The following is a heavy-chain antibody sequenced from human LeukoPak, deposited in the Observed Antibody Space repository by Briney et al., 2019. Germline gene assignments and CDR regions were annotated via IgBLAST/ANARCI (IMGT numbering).Heavy chain of an antibody. J-gene: IGHJ4*02. CDR2: IYYSGST. CDR1: GGSISSYY. CDR3: ARENSNSKEFDY. V-gene: IGHV4-59*01. D-gene: IGHD4-11*01. Sequence: SETLSLTCTVSGGSISSYYWSWIRQPPGKGLEWIGYIYYSGSTNYNPSLKSRVTISVDTSKNQFSLKLSSVTAADTAVYYCARENSNSKEFDYWGQGTLVTVSS.